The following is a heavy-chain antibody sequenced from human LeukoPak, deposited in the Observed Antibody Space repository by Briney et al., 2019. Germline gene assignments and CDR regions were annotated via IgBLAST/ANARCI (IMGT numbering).Heavy chain of an antibody. V-gene: IGHV1-2*02. D-gene: IGHD3-10*01. Sequence: ASVKVPCKASGYTFTGYYMHWVRQAPGQGLEWMGWINPNSGGTNYAQKFQGRVTMTRDTSISTAYMELSRLRSDDTAVYYCARDLLLWFGELNHYYYYMDVWGKGTTVTVSS. J-gene: IGHJ6*03. CDR1: GYTFTGYY. CDR2: INPNSGGT. CDR3: ARDLLLWFGELNHYYYYMDV.